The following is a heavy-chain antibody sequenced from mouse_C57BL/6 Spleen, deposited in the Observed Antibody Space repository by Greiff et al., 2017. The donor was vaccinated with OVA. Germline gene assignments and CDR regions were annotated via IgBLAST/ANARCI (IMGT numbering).Heavy chain of an antibody. CDR1: GYTFTSYW. CDR2: INPSSGYT. J-gene: IGHJ4*01. CDR3: ARLGASDYYAMDY. Sequence: QVQLQQSGAELAKPGASVKLSCKASGYTFTSYWMHWVKQRPGQGLEWIGYINPSSGYTKYNQKFKGKATLTADKSSSTAYMQLSSLTYEDSAVYYCARLGASDYYAMDYWGQGTSVTVSS. V-gene: IGHV1-7*01. D-gene: IGHD3-1*01.